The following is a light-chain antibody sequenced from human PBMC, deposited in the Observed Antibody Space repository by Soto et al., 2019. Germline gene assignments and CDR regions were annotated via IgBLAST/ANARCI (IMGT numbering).Light chain of an antibody. J-gene: IGLJ2*01. CDR1: SSNIGNNY. CDR3: GTWDSSLSAVV. Sequence: QSVLTQPPSVSAAPGQKVTISCSGSSSNIGNNYVSWYQQLPRTAPKLLIYENNKRPSGIPDRFSGSKSGTSATLGITGLQTGDEVDYYCGTWDSSLSAVVFGGGTKLTVL. CDR2: ENN. V-gene: IGLV1-51*02.